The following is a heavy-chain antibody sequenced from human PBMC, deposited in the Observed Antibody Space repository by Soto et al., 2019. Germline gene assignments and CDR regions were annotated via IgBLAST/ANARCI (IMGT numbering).Heavy chain of an antibody. J-gene: IGHJ5*02. CDR1: GYTFSNYG. Sequence: ASVKVSCKTSGYTFSNYGITWVRQAPGQPLEWLGWISLYSDGTNYAQKFQGRVSMTTDTSTTTAYMELRSLRSDDTAVYYCARVIPAAASWCGPCFQGNLGTGS. V-gene: IGHV1-18*01. CDR2: ISLYSDGT. CDR3: ARVIPAAASWCGP. D-gene: IGHD2-2*01.